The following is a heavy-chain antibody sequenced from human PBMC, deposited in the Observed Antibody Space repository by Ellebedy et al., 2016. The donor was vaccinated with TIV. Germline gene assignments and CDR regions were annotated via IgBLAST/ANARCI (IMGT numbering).Heavy chain of an antibody. J-gene: IGHJ6*02. CDR1: GFTFKNYE. CDR3: ARDPSGAYIGHYDMDA. CDR2: ISSSGTTM. Sequence: PGGSLRLSCAASGFTFKNYEMNWVRQAPGKGLEWISYISSSGTTMYYADSVKGRFTISRDNAKNSLYLQMNSLRVEDTAVYFCARDPSGAYIGHYDMDAWGQGTTVTVSS. V-gene: IGHV3-48*03. D-gene: IGHD2-8*02.